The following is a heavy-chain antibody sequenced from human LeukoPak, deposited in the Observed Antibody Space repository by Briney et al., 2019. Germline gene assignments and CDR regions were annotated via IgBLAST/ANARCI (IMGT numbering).Heavy chain of an antibody. D-gene: IGHD3-22*01. CDR1: GGTFSSYA. CDR3: ARGAQYDSSGYYDDAFDI. J-gene: IGHJ3*02. CDR2: IIPIFGTA. Sequence: SVKVSCKASGGTFSSYAISWVRQAPGQGLEWMGGIIPIFGTANYAQKFQGRVTITTDESTSTAYMELSSLRSEDTAVYYCARGAQYDSSGYYDDAFDIWGQGTMVTVSS. V-gene: IGHV1-69*05.